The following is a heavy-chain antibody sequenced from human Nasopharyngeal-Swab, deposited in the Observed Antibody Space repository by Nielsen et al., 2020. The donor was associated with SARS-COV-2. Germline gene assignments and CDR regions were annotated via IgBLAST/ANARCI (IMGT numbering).Heavy chain of an antibody. J-gene: IGHJ4*02. CDR3: VRSSSWYYFDY. CDR2: TYYNGNT. D-gene: IGHD6-13*01. CDR1: GDSIAYSTFY. V-gene: IGHV4-39*01. Sequence: SETLSPTCTVSGDSIAYSTFYWGWTQQPPGKGLEWIGNTYYNGNTYQNPSLKSRLTISVDKSKNQFSLQLSSVTAADTAVYYCVRSSSWYYFDYWAQGTQVTVSS.